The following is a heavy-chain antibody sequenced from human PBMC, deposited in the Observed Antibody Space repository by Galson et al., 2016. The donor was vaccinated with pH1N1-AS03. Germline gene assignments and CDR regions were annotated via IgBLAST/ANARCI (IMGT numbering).Heavy chain of an antibody. CDR3: ARHENGETPGKWFDS. D-gene: IGHD4-17*01. J-gene: IGHJ5*01. CDR2: IVPILGMT. V-gene: IGHV1-69*02. Sequence: SVKVSCKASGGSFFSHTVYWVRQAPGQGLEWMGRIVPILGMTNYAQKFQGRATIAVDRSTGTAYMELTSLRSEDTAVYYCARHENGETPGKWFDSWGQGTLVTVSS. CDR1: GGSFFSHT.